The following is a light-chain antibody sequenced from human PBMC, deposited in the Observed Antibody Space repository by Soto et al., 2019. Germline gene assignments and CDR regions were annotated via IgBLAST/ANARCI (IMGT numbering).Light chain of an antibody. Sequence: AIQLTQSPSSLSASVGDRVTITCRASQGISSALAWYQQKPAKAPKLLIYDASSLESGVPSRFSGSGSGTDFTLTISSLQPEDCATYYCQQFNSYPYTFGQGTKLEIK. V-gene: IGKV1-13*02. CDR3: QQFNSYPYT. J-gene: IGKJ2*01. CDR1: QGISSA. CDR2: DAS.